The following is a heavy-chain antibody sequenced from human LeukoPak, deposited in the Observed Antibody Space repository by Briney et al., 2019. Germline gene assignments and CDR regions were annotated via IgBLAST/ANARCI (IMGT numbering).Heavy chain of an antibody. V-gene: IGHV4-34*01. J-gene: IGHJ4*02. CDR1: GGSFSGYY. CDR2: INHSGST. Sequence: SETLSLTCAVYGGSFSGYYWSWIRQPPGKGLEWIGEINHSGSTNYNPSLKSRVTISVDTSKNQFSLKLSSVTAADTAVYYCARSDSYDSSGYHFDYWGQGTLVTVSS. CDR3: ARSDSYDSSGYHFDY. D-gene: IGHD3-22*01.